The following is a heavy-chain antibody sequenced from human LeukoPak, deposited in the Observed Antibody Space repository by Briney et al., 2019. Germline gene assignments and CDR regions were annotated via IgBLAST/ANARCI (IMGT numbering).Heavy chain of an antibody. CDR2: ISSSSSTI. Sequence: GGSLRLSCVVSGVTFSDVWMSWVRQAPGKGLEWVSYISSSSSTIYYADSVKGRFTISRDNAKNSLYLQMNSLRAEDTAVYYCARGHQAYCGGDCYRGVDYWGQGTLVTVSS. CDR1: GVTFSDVW. V-gene: IGHV3-48*01. J-gene: IGHJ4*02. D-gene: IGHD2-21*01. CDR3: ARGHQAYCGGDCYRGVDY.